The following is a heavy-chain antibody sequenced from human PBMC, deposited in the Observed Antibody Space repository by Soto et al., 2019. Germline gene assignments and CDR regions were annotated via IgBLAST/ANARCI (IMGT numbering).Heavy chain of an antibody. J-gene: IGHJ4*02. CDR2: INSDGSTT. V-gene: IGHV3-74*01. D-gene: IGHD3-10*01. CDR3: ARVGYGSGSYHFDY. CDR1: GFTFSSCW. Sequence: EVQLVESGGGLVQPGGSLRLSCAASGFTFSSCWMHWVRQAPGKGLVWVSRINSDGSTTSYTDSVKGRFTISRDNAMNTLYLQMNSLRAEDTAVYYCARVGYGSGSYHFDYWGQGTLVTVSS.